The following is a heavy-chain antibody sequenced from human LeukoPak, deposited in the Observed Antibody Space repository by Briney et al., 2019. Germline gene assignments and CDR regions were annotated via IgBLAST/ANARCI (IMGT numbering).Heavy chain of an antibody. Sequence: PGGSLRLSCVASGFTFNVRGMTWVRQAPGEGLEWVSSVGGGTDIQYADSVKGRFIASRDDSKNTVYLQMNSLRAEDTAVYYCAKGAAAGKVDWFDPWGQGTLVTVSS. D-gene: IGHD6-13*01. V-gene: IGHV3-23*01. J-gene: IGHJ5*02. CDR2: VGGGTDI. CDR1: GFTFNVRG. CDR3: AKGAAAGKVDWFDP.